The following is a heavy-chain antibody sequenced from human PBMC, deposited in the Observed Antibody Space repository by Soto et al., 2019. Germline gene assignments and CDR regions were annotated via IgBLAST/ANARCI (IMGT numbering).Heavy chain of an antibody. CDR3: ASGNTIFGVVDY. CDR2: IIPIFGTA. V-gene: IGHV1-69*13. CDR1: GGTFSSYA. Sequence: ASVKVSCKASGGTFSSYAISWVRQAPGQGLEWMGGIIPIFGTANYAQKFQGRVTITADESTSTAYMELSSLRSEDTAVYYCASGNTIFGVVDYWGQGTLVTVSS. J-gene: IGHJ4*02. D-gene: IGHD3-3*01.